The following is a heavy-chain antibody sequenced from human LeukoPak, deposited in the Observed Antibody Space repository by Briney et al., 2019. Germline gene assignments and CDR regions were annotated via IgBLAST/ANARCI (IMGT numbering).Heavy chain of an antibody. CDR1: GFTFSSYE. D-gene: IGHD3-10*01. CDR2: IGSSGFTI. CDR3: ARHGNHYGSGSYPYYFDY. V-gene: IGHV3-48*03. J-gene: IGHJ4*02. Sequence: PGGSLRLSCAPSGFTFSSYEMNWVRQAPGKGLEWVSYIGSSGFTIYYADSVTGRFTISRDNAKNSLYLQMNSLRAEDTAVYYCARHGNHYGSGSYPYYFDYWGQGTLVTVSS.